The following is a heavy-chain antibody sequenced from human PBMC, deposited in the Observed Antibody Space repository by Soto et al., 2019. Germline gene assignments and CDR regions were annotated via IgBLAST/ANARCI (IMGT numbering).Heavy chain of an antibody. CDR2: ISSTSAYI. J-gene: IGHJ3*01. D-gene: IGHD3-22*01. CDR3: AIDEGSMIIVGQDAFDV. V-gene: IGHV3-21*01. Sequence: EVQLVESGGGLVKPGGSLRLSCSASGFIFSGYNMNWVRQAPGKGLEWVSSISSTSAYINYADSVKGRFTISRDNAKNSLYLQMNSLRAEDTAVYFCAIDEGSMIIVGQDAFDVWGRGTMVTVSS. CDR1: GFIFSGYN.